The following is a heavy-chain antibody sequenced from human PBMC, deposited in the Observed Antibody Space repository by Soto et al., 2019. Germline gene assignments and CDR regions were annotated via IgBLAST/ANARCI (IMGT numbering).Heavy chain of an antibody. CDR1: GGSFSGYY. CDR2: INHSGST. J-gene: IGHJ4*02. CDR3: SSAAIAAAGLTPIDY. V-gene: IGHV4-34*01. Sequence: SETLSLTCAVYGGSFSGYYWSWIRQPPGKGLEWIGEINHSGSTNYNPSLKSRVTISVDTYKNQFSLKLSSVTDADTAVYYCSSAAIAAAGLTPIDYWGQGTLVTVSS. D-gene: IGHD6-13*01.